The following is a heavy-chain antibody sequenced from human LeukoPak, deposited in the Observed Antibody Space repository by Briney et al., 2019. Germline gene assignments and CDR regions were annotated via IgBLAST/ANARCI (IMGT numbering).Heavy chain of an antibody. CDR3: ARVRGCSSTSCYGWFDP. V-gene: IGHV1-46*01. CDR2: INPSGGST. CDR1: GYTFTSYY. D-gene: IGHD2-2*01. Sequence: ASVKVSCKASGYTFTSYYMHWVRQAPGQGLEWVGIINPSGGSTSYAQKFQGRVTMTRDTSTSAVYMELSSLRSEDTAVYYCARVRGCSSTSCYGWFDPWGQGTLVTVSS. J-gene: IGHJ5*02.